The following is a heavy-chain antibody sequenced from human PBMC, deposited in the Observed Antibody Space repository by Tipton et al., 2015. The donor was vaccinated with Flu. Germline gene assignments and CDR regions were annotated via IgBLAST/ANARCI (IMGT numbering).Heavy chain of an antibody. J-gene: IGHJ6*03. CDR1: GYTFSSYG. CDR3: ARGWLGGSYYYYYYMDV. D-gene: IGHD3-22*01. V-gene: IGHV1-18*04. CDR2: VSAYNGNT. Sequence: QLVQSGAEVKKPGASVKVSCKASGYTFSSYGMSWVRQAPGQGLEWMGWVSAYNGNTNYAQKLQGRVTMTTDTSTSTAYMELRSLRSDDTAVYYCARGWLGGSYYYYYYMDVWGKGTTVTVSS.